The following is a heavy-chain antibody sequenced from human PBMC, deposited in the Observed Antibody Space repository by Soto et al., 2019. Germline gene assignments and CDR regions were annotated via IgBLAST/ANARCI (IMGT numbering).Heavy chain of an antibody. D-gene: IGHD6-6*01. CDR2: IYSGGST. J-gene: IGHJ6*02. CDR3: ARVSSSPFYYYYGMDV. Sequence: PGVSLRLSCAASGFTVSSNYMSWVRQAPGKGLEWVSVIYSGGSTYYADSVKGRFTISRDNSKNTLYLQMNSLRAEDTAVYYCARVSSSPFYYYYGMDVWGQGTTVTVSS. V-gene: IGHV3-53*01. CDR1: GFTVSSNY.